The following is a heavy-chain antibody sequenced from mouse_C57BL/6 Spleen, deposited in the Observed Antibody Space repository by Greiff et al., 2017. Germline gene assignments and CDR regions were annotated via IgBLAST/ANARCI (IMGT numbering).Heavy chain of an antibody. J-gene: IGHJ1*03. D-gene: IGHD1-1*01. CDR3: ARGPIHYGSSFYWYFDV. CDR2: IYPRDGST. V-gene: IGHV1-85*01. CDR1: GYTFTSYD. Sequence: QVQLQQSGPELVKPGASVKLSCKASGYTFTSYDINWVKQRPGQGLEWVGWIYPRDGSTKYNEKFKGKATLTVDTSSSNAYMERHSLKSEDAAVYFCARGPIHYGSSFYWYFDVWGTGTTVTVYS.